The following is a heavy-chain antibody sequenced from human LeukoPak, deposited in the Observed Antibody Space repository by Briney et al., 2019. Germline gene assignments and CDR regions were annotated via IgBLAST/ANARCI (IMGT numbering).Heavy chain of an antibody. CDR1: GFTFSDYY. J-gene: IGHJ4*02. V-gene: IGHV3-11*01. Sequence: GGSLRLSCTASGFTFSDYYMTWIRQAPGKGLEWVSYISSSDTIYSADSVKGRFTISRDSAKNSLYLQMSSLRAEDTAVYYCARGGDRRVYYFDYWGQGTLVTVSS. CDR2: ISSSDTI. CDR3: ARGGDRRVYYFDY. D-gene: IGHD4-17*01.